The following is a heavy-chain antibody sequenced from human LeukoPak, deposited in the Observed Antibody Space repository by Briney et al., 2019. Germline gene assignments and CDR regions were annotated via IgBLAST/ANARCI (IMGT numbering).Heavy chain of an antibody. V-gene: IGHV3-21*01. CDR3: ARDSRELHDAFDI. CDR2: ISSGSSYI. D-gene: IGHD5-24*01. J-gene: IGHJ3*02. CDR1: GFTFSSYS. Sequence: GSLRLSCAASGFTFSSYSMNWVRQAPGKGLEWVSSISSGSSYIYYANSVKGRFTISRDNAKNSLYLQMNSLRAEDTAVYYCARDSRELHDAFDIWGQGTMVTVSS.